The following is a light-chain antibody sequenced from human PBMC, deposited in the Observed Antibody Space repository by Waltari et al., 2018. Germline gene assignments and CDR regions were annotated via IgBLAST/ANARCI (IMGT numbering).Light chain of an antibody. CDR1: QDIGTY. J-gene: IGKJ4*01. CDR3: QQLHTYPLT. CDR2: AAS. V-gene: IGKV1-9*01. Sequence: DIQLTQSPSFLSASVGRRVTVTCRASQDIGTYLAWYQKKPGKAPHLLIYAASSLRTGVPSRFSAGGSGTLFTLTINRLQPEDFATYYCQQLHTYPLTFGEGTEVEL.